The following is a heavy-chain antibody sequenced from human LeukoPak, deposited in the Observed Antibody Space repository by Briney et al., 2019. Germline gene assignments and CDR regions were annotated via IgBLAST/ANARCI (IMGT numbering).Heavy chain of an antibody. Sequence: SETLSLTCAVYGESFSGYYWSWIRQPPGKGLEWIGEINHSGSTNYNPSLKSRVTISVDTSKNQFSLKLSSVTAADTAVYYCARETSQKGAHYMDVWGKGTTVTIPS. CDR1: GESFSGYY. D-gene: IGHD3-16*01. J-gene: IGHJ6*03. CDR2: INHSGST. CDR3: ARETSQKGAHYMDV. V-gene: IGHV4-34*01.